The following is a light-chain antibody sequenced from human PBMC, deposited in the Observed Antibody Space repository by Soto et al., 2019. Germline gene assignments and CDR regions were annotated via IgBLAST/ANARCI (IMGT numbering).Light chain of an antibody. Sequence: EIGLSQSPGTLSLSPGERATLSCSASQSVSSSYLAWYQQKPGQAPRLLIYGASTRATAIPARFSGSGSGTDFTLTISSLQSEDSAVYYCQQYDSRLARSFGHGTNVDVK. J-gene: IGKJ3*01. V-gene: IGKV3-20*01. CDR1: QSVSSSY. CDR2: GAS. CDR3: QQYDSRLARS.